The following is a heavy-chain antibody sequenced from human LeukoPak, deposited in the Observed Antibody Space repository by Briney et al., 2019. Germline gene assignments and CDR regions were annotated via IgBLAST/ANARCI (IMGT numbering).Heavy chain of an antibody. CDR2: IYTSGST. J-gene: IGHJ4*02. V-gene: IGHV4-4*07. Sequence: KSSETLSLTCTVSGGSISSYYWSWIRQPAGKGLEWIGRIYTSGSTGYNPSLKSRVTMSVDTSKNQFSLKLSSVTAADTAVYYCARVDLRAAYFDYWDQGTLVTVSS. D-gene: IGHD2-15*01. CDR1: GGSISSYY. CDR3: ARVDLRAAYFDY.